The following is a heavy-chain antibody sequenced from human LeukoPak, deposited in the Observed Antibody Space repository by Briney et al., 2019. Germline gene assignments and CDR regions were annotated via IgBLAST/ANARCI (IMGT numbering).Heavy chain of an antibody. CDR1: GGSFSGCY. J-gene: IGHJ6*03. V-gene: IGHV4-34*01. D-gene: IGHD4-17*01. Sequence: SETLSLTCAVYGGSFSGCYWSWIRQPPGKGLEWIGEINHSGSTNYNPSLKSRVTISVDTSKNQFSLKLSSVTAADTAVYYCARSRYGDYVNYYYYMDVWGKGTTVTVSS. CDR2: INHSGST. CDR3: ARSRYGDYVNYYYYMDV.